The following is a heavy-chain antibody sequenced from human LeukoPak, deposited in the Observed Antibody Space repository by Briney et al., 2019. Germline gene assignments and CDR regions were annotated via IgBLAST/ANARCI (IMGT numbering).Heavy chain of an antibody. CDR1: GFTLRSFE. D-gene: IGHD6-19*01. J-gene: IGHJ4*02. V-gene: IGHV3-48*03. Sequence: PGRSLRLSCAVSGFTLRSFEMNWVRQTPGKGLGWISYISSSGSTIYYADSVKGRFTISRDTAKNSLYLQMNSLRAEDTAVYCCARGDSGHYLYYFDYWGQGTLVTVSS. CDR2: ISSSGSTI. CDR3: ARGDSGHYLYYFDY.